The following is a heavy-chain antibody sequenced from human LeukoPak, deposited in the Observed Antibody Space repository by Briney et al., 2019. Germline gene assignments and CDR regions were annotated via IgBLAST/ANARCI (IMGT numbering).Heavy chain of an antibody. D-gene: IGHD3-9*01. J-gene: IGHJ4*02. CDR3: ARGGYFGWSVDY. CDR1: GGSISSYY. V-gene: IGHV4-59*01. Sequence: SETLSLTCTVSGGSISSYYWSWIRQPPGKGLEWIGYIYYSGSTNYNPSLKSRVTISVDTSKNQFSLKLSSVTAADTAVYYCARGGYFGWSVDYWGQGTLVTVSS. CDR2: IYYSGST.